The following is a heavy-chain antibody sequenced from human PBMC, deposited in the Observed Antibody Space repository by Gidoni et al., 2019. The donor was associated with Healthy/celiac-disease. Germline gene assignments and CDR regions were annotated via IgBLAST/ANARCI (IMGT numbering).Heavy chain of an antibody. CDR2: IYTRGST. J-gene: IGHJ4*02. D-gene: IGHD6-13*01. CDR1: GGSISSYY. CDR3: AIVTLSSSWKGRHYFDY. V-gene: IGHV4-4*07. Sequence: QVQLQESGPGLVKPSETLSLTCTVSGGSISSYYWCWIRQPAGKGLEWIGRIYTRGSTNYNPSLKSRVTIAVDTSKNQFSLKLSSVTAADTAVYYCAIVTLSSSWKGRHYFDYWGQGTLVTVSS.